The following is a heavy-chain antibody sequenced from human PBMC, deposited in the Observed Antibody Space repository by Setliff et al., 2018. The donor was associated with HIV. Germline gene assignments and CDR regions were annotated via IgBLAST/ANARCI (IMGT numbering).Heavy chain of an antibody. CDR3: VRDRGDATIFSRGHYFDY. D-gene: IGHD3-3*01. Sequence: ASVKVSCKASGYTFTNYYMHWVRQAPGQGLEWMGVINPSSGGTHYAQKFQGRVTMARDTSTTTVYMDLSSLTSEDTAVYFCVRDRGDATIFSRGHYFDYWGPGTQVTVSS. CDR1: GYTFTNYY. CDR2: INPSSGGT. J-gene: IGHJ4*02. V-gene: IGHV1-46*01.